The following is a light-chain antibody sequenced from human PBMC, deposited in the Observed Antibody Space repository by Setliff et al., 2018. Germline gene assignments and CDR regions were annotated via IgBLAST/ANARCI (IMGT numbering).Light chain of an antibody. CDR2: ANS. V-gene: IGLV1-40*01. CDR3: QSYDSSLSGRV. J-gene: IGLJ1*01. Sequence: QSVLTQPPSVSGAPGQRVTISCTGSSSNIGAGYDVHWYQQVPGTAPNLLIFANSNRPSGVPDRFSGSKSGTSASLAITGLQAEDEADYYCQSYDSSLSGRVFGTGTKVTVL. CDR1: SSNIGAGYD.